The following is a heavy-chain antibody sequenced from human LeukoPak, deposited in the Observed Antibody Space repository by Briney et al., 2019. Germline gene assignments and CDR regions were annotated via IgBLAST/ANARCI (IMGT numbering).Heavy chain of an antibody. CDR3: ASDDGDFDY. D-gene: IGHD3-16*01. V-gene: IGHV1-24*01. CDR1: GYTLTELS. J-gene: IGHJ4*02. Sequence: ASVKVSCKVSGYTLTELSIHWVRQAPGKGLEWMGGFDPEDGETIYAQKFQGRVIMTEDKSTDTAYMELSSLTSEDTAVYYCASDDGDFDYWGQGTLVTVSS. CDR2: FDPEDGET.